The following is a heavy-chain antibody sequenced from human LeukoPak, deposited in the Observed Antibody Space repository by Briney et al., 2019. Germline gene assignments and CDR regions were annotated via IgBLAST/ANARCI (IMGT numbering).Heavy chain of an antibody. CDR2: ISGSGGST. V-gene: IGHV3-23*01. Sequence: GGSLRLSCAASGFTFSSYAMSWVRQAPGKGLEWVSAISGSGGSTYYADSMKGRFTISRDNSKNTLYLQINSLRAEDTAVYYCAKDFSVGVTMIRGPFDPWGQGTLVTVSS. D-gene: IGHD3-10*01. CDR1: GFTFSSYA. CDR3: AKDFSVGVTMIRGPFDP. J-gene: IGHJ5*02.